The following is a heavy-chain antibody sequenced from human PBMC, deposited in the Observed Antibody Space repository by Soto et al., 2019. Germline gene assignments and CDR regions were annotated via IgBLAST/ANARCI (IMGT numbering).Heavy chain of an antibody. Sequence: QVQLHESGPGLVKPSGTLSLTCAVSGGSISSSNWWSWVRQPPGKGLEWIGEIHHGGTTNYNPSIKSRVTMSVVKSKNQFSLKLTSVTAADTAVDYCARVMEQMLLPDAFDIWGQGTMVTVSS. J-gene: IGHJ3*02. V-gene: IGHV4-4*02. CDR1: GGSISSSNW. D-gene: IGHD2-15*01. CDR2: IHHGGTT. CDR3: ARVMEQMLLPDAFDI.